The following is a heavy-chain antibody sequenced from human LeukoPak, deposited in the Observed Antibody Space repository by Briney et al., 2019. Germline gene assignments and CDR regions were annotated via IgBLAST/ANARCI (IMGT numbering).Heavy chain of an antibody. D-gene: IGHD2-8*01. Sequence: SQTPSLTCSVSGASVSSGNYFWTWIRQPTGKGLEWIGRLSTRGNTNYNPSLESRVTISGGTSKNQFSLQLRSVTAADTAVYYCTRALCINGVCEWFDPWGQGTLVTVSS. CDR2: LSTRGNT. CDR3: TRALCINGVCEWFDP. V-gene: IGHV4-61*02. CDR1: GASVSSGNYF. J-gene: IGHJ5*02.